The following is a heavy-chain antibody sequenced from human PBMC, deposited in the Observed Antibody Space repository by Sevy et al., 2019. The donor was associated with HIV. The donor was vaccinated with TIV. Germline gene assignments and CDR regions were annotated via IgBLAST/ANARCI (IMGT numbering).Heavy chain of an antibody. Sequence: SETLSLTCAVYGGSFSGYYWSWIRQPPGKGLEWIGEINHSGSTNYNPSLKSRVTISVDTSKNQFSLKLSSVTAADTAVYYCARGPRGYSYGAGLPQGNYYYYGMDVWGQGTTVTVSS. J-gene: IGHJ6*02. CDR1: GGSFSGYY. CDR3: ARGPRGYSYGAGLPQGNYYYYGMDV. V-gene: IGHV4-34*01. D-gene: IGHD5-18*01. CDR2: INHSGST.